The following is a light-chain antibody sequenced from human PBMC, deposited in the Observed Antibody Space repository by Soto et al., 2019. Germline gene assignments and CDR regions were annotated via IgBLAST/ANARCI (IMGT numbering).Light chain of an antibody. CDR3: AAWDDNLNGPL. J-gene: IGLJ3*02. Sequence: QSALTQPPSLSGTPGQRVTISCSGSNSNIGRYSVNWYQHFPGTAPKILIYSDDERPSGVPDRFSGSKSGTSASLAISGLQSEDEAEYYCAAWDDNLNGPLFDGGTKLTVL. CDR2: SDD. CDR1: NSNIGRYS. V-gene: IGLV1-44*01.